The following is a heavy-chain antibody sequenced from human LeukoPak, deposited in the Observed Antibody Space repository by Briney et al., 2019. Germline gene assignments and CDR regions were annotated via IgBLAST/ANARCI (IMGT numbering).Heavy chain of an antibody. CDR1: GFTFSSYG. V-gene: IGHV3-30*18. Sequence: GGSLRLSCAASGFTFSSYGMHWVRQAPGKGLEWVAVISYDGSNKYYADSVKGRFTISRDNSKNTPYLQMNSLRAEDTAVYYCAKDHVNYDSSGGLDYWGQGTLVTVSS. J-gene: IGHJ4*02. CDR3: AKDHVNYDSSGGLDY. D-gene: IGHD3-22*01. CDR2: ISYDGSNK.